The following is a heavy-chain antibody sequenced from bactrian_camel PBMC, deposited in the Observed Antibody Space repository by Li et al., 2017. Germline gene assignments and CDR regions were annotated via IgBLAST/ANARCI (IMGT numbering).Heavy chain of an antibody. J-gene: IGHJ6*01. Sequence: DVQLVESGGGMVQPGGSLRLSCAASGFVFRNYAMTWVRRAPGKGLEWVSSIYSDGSNTYYADSVKGRFTISRDNAKNTQYLQMNSLKPEDMAVYFCVRDGTWNDLVTGARGPRSPSP. CDR3: VRDGTWNDLVT. CDR1: GFVFRNYA. CDR2: IYSDGSNT. V-gene: IGHV3S11*01. D-gene: IGHD1*01.